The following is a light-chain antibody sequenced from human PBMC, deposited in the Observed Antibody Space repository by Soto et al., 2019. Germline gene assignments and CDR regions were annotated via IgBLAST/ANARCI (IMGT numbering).Light chain of an antibody. J-gene: IGKJ1*01. V-gene: IGKV1-5*01. CDR2: DAF. CDR1: ESVSTW. Sequence: IQMTQSPSTLSASIGDRVTITCRASESVSTWVAWYQQKPGKAPKLLIYDAFSLQSGVPPSFSGGGSGTEFTLTIFSLQPDDVATYYCQQYNSYWTFGPGTKVEIK. CDR3: QQYNSYWT.